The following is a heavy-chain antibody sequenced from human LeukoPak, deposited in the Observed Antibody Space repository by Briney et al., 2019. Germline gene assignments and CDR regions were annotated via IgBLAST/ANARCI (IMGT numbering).Heavy chain of an antibody. CDR3: ARSALVATITECYFDY. V-gene: IGHV1-2*02. CDR1: GYTFTGYY. Sequence: ASVKVSCKASGYTFTGYYMHWVRQAPGQGLEWMGWINPNSGGTNYAQKFQGRVTMTRDTSISTAYMELSGLRSDDTAVYYCARSALVATITECYFDYWGQGTLVTVSS. D-gene: IGHD5-12*01. J-gene: IGHJ4*02. CDR2: INPNSGGT.